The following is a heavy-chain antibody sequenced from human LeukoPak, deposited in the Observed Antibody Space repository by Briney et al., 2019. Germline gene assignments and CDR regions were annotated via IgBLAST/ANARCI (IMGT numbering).Heavy chain of an antibody. CDR1: GGTFSSYA. CDR2: IIPIFGTA. Sequence: SVKVSCKASGGTFSSYAISWVRQAPGQGLEWMGGIIPIFGTANYAQKFQGRVTITADESTSTASMELSSLRSEDTAVYYCATKPNRGIAVAGSSLTYYYYGMDVWGQGTTVTVSS. CDR3: ATKPNRGIAVAGSSLTYYYYGMDV. V-gene: IGHV1-69*13. J-gene: IGHJ6*02. D-gene: IGHD6-19*01.